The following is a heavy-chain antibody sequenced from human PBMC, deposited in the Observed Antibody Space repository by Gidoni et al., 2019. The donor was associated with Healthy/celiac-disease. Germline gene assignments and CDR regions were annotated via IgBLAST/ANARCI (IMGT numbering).Heavy chain of an antibody. V-gene: IGHV3-13*04. Sequence: EVQLVESGGGLVQPGGSLRLSCAASGFTSSSYDMHWVRQATGKGLEWVSAIGTAGDTYYPGSVKGRFTISRENAKNSLYLQMNSLRAGDTAVYYCARGQHYYGSGSQIFDPWGQGTLVTVSS. CDR2: IGTAGDT. D-gene: IGHD3-10*01. CDR3: ARGQHYYGSGSQIFDP. CDR1: GFTSSSYD. J-gene: IGHJ5*02.